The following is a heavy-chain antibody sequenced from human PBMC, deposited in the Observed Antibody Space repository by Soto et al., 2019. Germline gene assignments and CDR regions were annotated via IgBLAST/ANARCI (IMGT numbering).Heavy chain of an antibody. D-gene: IGHD2-8*01. CDR1: GYSISSSNW. CDR2: IYYSGTT. CDR3: ARCDEYGVGNWFDP. V-gene: IGHV4-28*01. J-gene: IGHJ5*02. Sequence: PSETLSLTCAVSGYSISSSNWWGWIRQPPGKGLEWSGYIYYSGTTYYNPSLKSRVTMSVDTSKKQFPLNLTSVTAADTVVYYCARCDEYGVGNWFDPWGQGTLVTVSS.